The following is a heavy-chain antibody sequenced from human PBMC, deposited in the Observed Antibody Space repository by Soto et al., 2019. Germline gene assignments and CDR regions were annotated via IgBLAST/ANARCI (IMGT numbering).Heavy chain of an antibody. V-gene: IGHV4-4*02. Sequence: SETMSLTCAVSGGSLSSSNWWSRVRKHPGKGLEWIGEIYHSGSTNYNPSLKSRVTISVDKSKNQFSLKLSSVTAADTAVYYCVRETENFYDTSGYHDVWGQGSLVTVSS. J-gene: IGHJ4*02. CDR3: VRETENFYDTSGYHDV. CDR1: GGSLSSSNW. CDR2: IYHSGST. D-gene: IGHD3-3*01.